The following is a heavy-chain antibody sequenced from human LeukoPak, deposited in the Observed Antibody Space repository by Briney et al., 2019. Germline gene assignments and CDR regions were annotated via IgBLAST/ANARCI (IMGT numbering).Heavy chain of an antibody. J-gene: IGHJ5*02. CDR1: GYTFTSYA. CDR3: VRDGEGVAISVNYWFDP. Sequence: ASVKVSCKASGYTFTSYAMHWVRQAPGQRLEWMGWMNPNNGNTGYAQKFQGRVTMTRDTSISTAYMELRDLTSEDTAVYYCVRDGEGVAISVNYWFDPWGQGTLVTVSS. D-gene: IGHD3-10*01. CDR2: MNPNNGNT. V-gene: IGHV1-8*02.